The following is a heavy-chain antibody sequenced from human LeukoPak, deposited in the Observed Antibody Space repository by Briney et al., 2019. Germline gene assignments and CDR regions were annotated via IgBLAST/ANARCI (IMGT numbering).Heavy chain of an antibody. V-gene: IGHV3-11*03. Sequence: GGSLRLSCAASGFTFSDYYMSWIRQAPGKGREWVSYISPSGRHTNYADSVKGRFTISRDNAKNSLYLQMNSLRAEDTAVYYCARQPSSQIFDYWGQGALVTVSS. CDR1: GFTFSDYY. CDR3: ARQPSSQIFDY. J-gene: IGHJ4*02. D-gene: IGHD6-13*01. CDR2: ISPSGRHT.